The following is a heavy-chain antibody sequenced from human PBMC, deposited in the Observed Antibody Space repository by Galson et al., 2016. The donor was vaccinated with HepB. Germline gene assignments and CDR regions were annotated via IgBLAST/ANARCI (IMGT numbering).Heavy chain of an antibody. CDR2: ISSGSSYT. V-gene: IGHV3-21*04. J-gene: IGHJ6*02. D-gene: IGHD2-15*01. Sequence: SLRLSCAASGFTFSSYYMNWVRQAPGKGLEWVSSISSGSSYTYYADPVLGRFSISRDNFRNTLYLQMNSLRVEDTAVYYCAKDLGTRGNYYYYGMDVWGQGTTVTVSS. CDR1: GFTFSSYY. CDR3: AKDLGTRGNYYYYGMDV.